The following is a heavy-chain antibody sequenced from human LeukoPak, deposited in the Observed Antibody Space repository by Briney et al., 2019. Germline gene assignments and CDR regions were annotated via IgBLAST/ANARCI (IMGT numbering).Heavy chain of an antibody. CDR2: IKPDGSGT. CDR1: GFTFSSYA. Sequence: GGSLRLSCAASGFTFSSYAMSWVRQAPGKGLEWVANIKPDGSGTFSVDSVKGRFTISRDNAKNSLYLQMSGLRAEDTAVYYCARSEGNGWFTMWGQGTLVTVSS. J-gene: IGHJ4*02. CDR3: ARSEGNGWFTM. V-gene: IGHV3-7*01. D-gene: IGHD6-19*01.